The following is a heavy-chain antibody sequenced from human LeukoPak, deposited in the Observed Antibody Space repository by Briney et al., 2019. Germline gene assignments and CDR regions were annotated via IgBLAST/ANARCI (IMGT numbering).Heavy chain of an antibody. CDR3: ARSEVGATGN. CDR1: GFTFSSYS. V-gene: IGHV3-21*01. CDR2: ISSSSSYI. J-gene: IGHJ4*02. Sequence: GGSLRLSCAASGFTFSSYSMNWVRQAPGKGLEWVSSISSSSSYIYYADSVKGRFTPSRDNAKTSLYLQTHRLRAEDTAVYYCARSEVGATGNWGQGTLVTVSS. D-gene: IGHD1-26*01.